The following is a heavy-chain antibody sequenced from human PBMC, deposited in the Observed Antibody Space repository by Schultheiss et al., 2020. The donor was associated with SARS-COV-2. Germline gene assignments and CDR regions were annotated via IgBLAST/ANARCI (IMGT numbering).Heavy chain of an antibody. V-gene: IGHV3-13*05. J-gene: IGHJ6*03. CDR2: IGTAGDP. CDR3: ARGFGGRYYYYYMDV. D-gene: IGHD3-10*01. CDR1: GFTFSSYD. Sequence: GESLKISCAASGFTFSSYDMHWVRQATGKGLEWVSAIGTAGDPYYPGSVKGRFTISRDNSKNTLYLQMGSLRAEDMAVYYCARGFGGRYYYYYMDVWGKGTTVTVSS.